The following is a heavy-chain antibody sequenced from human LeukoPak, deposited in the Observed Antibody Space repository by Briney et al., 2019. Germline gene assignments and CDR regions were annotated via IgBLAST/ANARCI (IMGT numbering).Heavy chain of an antibody. CDR2: ISGSGGST. V-gene: IGHV3-23*01. CDR3: ATVGYSGWYTFDY. Sequence: GGSLRLSCAASGFTFSSYAMSWVRQAPGKGLEWVSAISGSGGSTYYADSVKGRFTISRDNSKNTLYLQMNSLRAEDTAVYYCATVGYSGWYTFDYWGQGTLVTVSS. D-gene: IGHD6-13*01. J-gene: IGHJ4*02. CDR1: GFTFSSYA.